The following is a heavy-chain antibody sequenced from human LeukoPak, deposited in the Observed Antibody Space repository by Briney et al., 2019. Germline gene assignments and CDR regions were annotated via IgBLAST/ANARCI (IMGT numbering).Heavy chain of an antibody. CDR1: GYTFTGYY. V-gene: IGHV1-69*13. CDR2: IIPIFGTA. Sequence: ASVKVSCKASGYTFTGYYMHWVRQAPGQGLEWMGGIIPIFGTANYAQKFQGRVTITADESTSTAYMELSSLRSEDTAVYYCARVQIAARPGSLGAFDIWGQGTMVTVSS. J-gene: IGHJ3*02. D-gene: IGHD6-6*01. CDR3: ARVQIAARPGSLGAFDI.